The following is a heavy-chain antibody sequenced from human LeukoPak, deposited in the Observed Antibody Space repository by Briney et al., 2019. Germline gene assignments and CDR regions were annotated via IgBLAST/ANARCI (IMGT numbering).Heavy chain of an antibody. CDR2: INPNSGGT. D-gene: IGHD6-19*01. CDR3: ARDCSSGRRHNWFDP. Sequence: ASVKVSCKASGYTFTGYYMHWVRQAPGQGLEWMGWINPNSGGTNYAQKFQGRVTMTRDTSISTAYMELSRLRSDDTAVYYCARDCSSGRRHNWFDPWGQGTLVTVSS. V-gene: IGHV1-2*02. J-gene: IGHJ5*02. CDR1: GYTFTGYY.